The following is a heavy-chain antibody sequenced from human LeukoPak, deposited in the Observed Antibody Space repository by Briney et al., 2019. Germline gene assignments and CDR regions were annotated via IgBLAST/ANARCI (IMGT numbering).Heavy chain of an antibody. V-gene: IGHV3-48*01. D-gene: IGHD1-26*01. CDR3: ARDLIEWELRKFDY. Sequence: GGSLRLSCAASGFTFSSYSMNWVRQAPGKGLEWVSYISSHSSTIYYADSVKGRFTISRDNAKSSLYLQMNSLRAEDTAVYYCARDLIEWELRKFDYWGQGTLVTVPS. CDR2: ISSHSSTI. J-gene: IGHJ4*02. CDR1: GFTFSSYS.